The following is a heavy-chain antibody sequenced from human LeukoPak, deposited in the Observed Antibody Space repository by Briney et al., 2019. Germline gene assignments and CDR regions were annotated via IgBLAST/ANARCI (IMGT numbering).Heavy chain of an antibody. CDR1: GDSISSYY. Sequence: PSETLSLTCTVSGDSISSYYWSWIRQPPGKGLEWIGYISNSGSTNYIPSLKSRVTLSVDTSKNQLSLHLSYVTAADTAVYYCARHLAGVTYADRWGQGTLVTVSS. V-gene: IGHV4-59*08. CDR2: ISNSGST. D-gene: IGHD1-26*01. CDR3: ARHLAGVTYADR. J-gene: IGHJ4*02.